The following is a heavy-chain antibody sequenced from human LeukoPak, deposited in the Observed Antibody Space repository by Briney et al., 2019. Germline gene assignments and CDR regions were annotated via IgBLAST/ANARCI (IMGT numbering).Heavy chain of an antibody. Sequence: GGSLRLSCAASEFSVGSNYMTWVRQAPGKGLEWVSVIYGDGSTHYADSVKGRFTISRDNSKNTVYLQMNSLRAEDTALYYCAREKMRDDYNSEAFDIWGQGTMVSVSS. CDR2: IYGDGST. D-gene: IGHD5-24*01. CDR3: AREKMRDDYNSEAFDI. J-gene: IGHJ3*02. V-gene: IGHV3-53*01. CDR1: EFSVGSNY.